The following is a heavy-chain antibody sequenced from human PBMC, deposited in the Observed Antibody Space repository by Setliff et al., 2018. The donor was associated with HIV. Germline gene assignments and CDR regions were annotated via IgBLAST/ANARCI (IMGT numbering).Heavy chain of an antibody. CDR2: VSYSGST. CDR3: ARRRPPPSGMYSSYYMDV. D-gene: IGHD1-26*01. V-gene: IGHV4-38-2*01. Sequence: SETLSLTCVVSAYSISSGYYWGWIRQSPGKGLEWIGHVSYSGSTNYNPSLKSRVTISVDTSKNHFSLNLNSVTAADTAIYYCARRRPPPSGMYSSYYMDVWGKGTAVTVSS. J-gene: IGHJ6*03. CDR1: AYSISSGYY.